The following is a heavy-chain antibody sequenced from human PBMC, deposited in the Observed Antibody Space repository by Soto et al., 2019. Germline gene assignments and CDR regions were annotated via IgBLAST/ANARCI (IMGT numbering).Heavy chain of an antibody. CDR3: ARDLHGDHYY. CDR1: GYTFTSSG. D-gene: IGHD4-17*01. V-gene: IGHV1-18*01. J-gene: IGHJ4*02. Sequence: ASVKVSCKASGYTFTSSGISCVRQSPGQVLEWMGWISAYNGNTNYAQKLQCRVTMTTDTSTSTAYLELRSLRSDDTAVYYCARDLHGDHYYCGQGTMVTVSS. CDR2: ISAYNGNT.